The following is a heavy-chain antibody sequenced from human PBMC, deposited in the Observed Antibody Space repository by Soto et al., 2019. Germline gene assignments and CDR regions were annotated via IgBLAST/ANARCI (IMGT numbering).Heavy chain of an antibody. CDR2: IWYDGSDK. V-gene: IGHV3-33*01. J-gene: IGHJ6*02. CDR3: ARDDWDLGKLWFGEGAVYG. Sequence: QVQLVESGGGAVQPGRSLRLSCAASGFTFSSYGMHWVRQAPGKGLEWVALIWYDGSDKYYSYSVKGRFTISRDNSKNTPFRQLNSLRAEDTAVYYCARDDWDLGKLWFGEGAVYGWGQGTTVTVSS. CDR1: GFTFSSYG. D-gene: IGHD3-10*01.